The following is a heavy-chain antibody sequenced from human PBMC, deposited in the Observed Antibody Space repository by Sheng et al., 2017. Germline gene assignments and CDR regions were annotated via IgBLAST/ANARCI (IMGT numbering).Heavy chain of an antibody. CDR2: IIPILGIA. CDR1: GGTFSSYT. Sequence: QVQLVQSGAEVKKPGSSVKVSCKASGGTFSSYTISWVRQAPGQGLEWMGRIIPILGIANYAQKFQGRVTITADKSTSTAYMELSSLRSEDTAVYYCARDLQGTVDLGYWGQGTLVTVSS. V-gene: IGHV1-69*08. CDR3: ARDLQGTVDLGY. J-gene: IGHJ4*02. D-gene: IGHD1-1*01.